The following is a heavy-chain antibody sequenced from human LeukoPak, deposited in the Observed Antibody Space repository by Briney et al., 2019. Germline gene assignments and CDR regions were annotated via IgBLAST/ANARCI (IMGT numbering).Heavy chain of an antibody. CDR1: GFTFSTYG. J-gene: IGHJ4*02. CDR3: AKSNGYFEY. V-gene: IGHV3-33*06. CDR2: IWYDGSNE. D-gene: IGHD3-22*01. Sequence: GGSLRLSCAASGFTFSTYGMHWVRQAQGKGLEWVALIWYDGSNENYADSVKGRFTISRDNSRNTLYLQMNSLRVEDTAVYYCAKSNGYFEYWGQGTLVPVSS.